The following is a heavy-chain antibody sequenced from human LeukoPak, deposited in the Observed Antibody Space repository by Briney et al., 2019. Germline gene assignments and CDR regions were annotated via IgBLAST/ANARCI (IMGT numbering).Heavy chain of an antibody. D-gene: IGHD6-25*01. V-gene: IGHV3-7*01. CDR1: GFTFSNYW. Sequence: PGGSLRHSCAASGFTFSNYWMGWVRQAPGKRPEWVANMNIDGSEKYYADSVKGRFSISRDNSKNTLYLQMNSLRAEDTAVYYCAKPPAAAPPAHFDYWGQGTLVTVSS. J-gene: IGHJ4*02. CDR2: MNIDGSEK. CDR3: AKPPAAAPPAHFDY.